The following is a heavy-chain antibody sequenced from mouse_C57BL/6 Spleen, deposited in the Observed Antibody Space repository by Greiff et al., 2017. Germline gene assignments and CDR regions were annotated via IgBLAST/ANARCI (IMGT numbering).Heavy chain of an antibody. CDR3: ARRRGQGYAMDY. CDR1: GFSLSTSGMG. J-gene: IGHJ4*01. V-gene: IGHV8-12*01. Sequence: QVTLKESGPGILQSSQTLSLTCSFSGFSLSTSGMGVSWIRQPSGKGLEWLAHIYWDDDKRYNPSLKSRLTISKDTSRNQVFLKITSVDTADTATYYGARRRGQGYAMDYWGQGTSVTVSS. CDR2: IYWDDDK.